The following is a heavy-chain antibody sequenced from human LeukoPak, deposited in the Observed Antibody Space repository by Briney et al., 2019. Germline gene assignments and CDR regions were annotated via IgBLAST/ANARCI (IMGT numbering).Heavy chain of an antibody. CDR3: ARGDCSNCYNTDV. CDR1: GYIFTNYA. D-gene: IGHD2-2*01. V-gene: IGHV1-3*01. J-gene: IGHJ6*04. Sequence: ASVKVSCKASGYIFTNYAMHWVRQAPGQRPEWMGWINSSNGDTKYSQTFQDRVTITRDTSASTAYMELSSLRSEDTAVYYCARGDCSNCYNTDVWGKGTTVTASS. CDR2: INSSNGDT.